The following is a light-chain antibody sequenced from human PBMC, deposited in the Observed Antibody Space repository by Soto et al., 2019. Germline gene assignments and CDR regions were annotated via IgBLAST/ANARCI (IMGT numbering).Light chain of an antibody. J-gene: IGKJ1*01. V-gene: IGKV1-39*01. CDR2: AIS. CDR1: QSVTTY. CDR3: QQGYSTPWT. Sequence: DIQMTQSQSSLSASVGDRVTITCRASQSVTTYLHWYQQKAGEAPKLLIYAISNLQSGVSSRFSGSGSGTDFSLTINTLQPEDFATYYCQQGYSTPWTFGQGTKVDIK.